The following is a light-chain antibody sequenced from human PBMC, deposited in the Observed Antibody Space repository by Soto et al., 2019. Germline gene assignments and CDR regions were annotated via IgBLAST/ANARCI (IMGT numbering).Light chain of an antibody. CDR3: QSYDNSLSGYVV. CDR1: SSSIGAGYD. Sequence: QAVVTQPPSVSGAPGQRVTISCTGSSSSIGAGYDVHWYQQLPGTAPKLLIYGDTNRPSGVPDRFSGSRSGTSASLAITGLQAEDEADYYCQSYDNSLSGYVVFGGGTQLTVL. V-gene: IGLV1-40*01. CDR2: GDT. J-gene: IGLJ2*01.